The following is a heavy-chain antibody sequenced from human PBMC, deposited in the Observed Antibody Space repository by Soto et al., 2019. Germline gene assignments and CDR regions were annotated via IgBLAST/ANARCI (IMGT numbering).Heavy chain of an antibody. CDR2: ISYDGTTK. CDR1: GFTVSSHG. V-gene: IGHV3-30*18. J-gene: IGHJ4*02. D-gene: IGHD5-12*01. Sequence: QVQLVESGGGVVQPGTSLRLSCAASGFTVSSHGMHWVRQAPGKGLEWVAVISYDGTTKNYPDSVRGRVTISRDNSKKTLHLYMNSRGPEDKAVYYCAKGGSGSGYNWGQGTLVTVTS. CDR3: AKGGSGSGYN.